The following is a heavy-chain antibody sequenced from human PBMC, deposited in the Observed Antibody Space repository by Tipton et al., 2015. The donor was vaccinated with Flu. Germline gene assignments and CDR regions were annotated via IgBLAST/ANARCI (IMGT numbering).Heavy chain of an antibody. CDR3: AKPDYGDLNYFDY. CDR1: GFTFSSYA. V-gene: IGHV3-23*01. D-gene: IGHD4-17*01. CDR2: ISGSGGST. Sequence: SLRLSCAASGFTFSSYAMSWVRQAPGKGLEWVSAISGSGGSTYYADSVKGRFTISRDNSKNTLYLQMNSLRAEDTAVYYCAKPDYGDLNYFDYWGQGTLVTVSS. J-gene: IGHJ4*02.